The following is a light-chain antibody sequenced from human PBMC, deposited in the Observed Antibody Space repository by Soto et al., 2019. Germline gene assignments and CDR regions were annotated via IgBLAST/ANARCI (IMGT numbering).Light chain of an antibody. Sequence: QSALTQPPSVSGSPGQSVAISCTGASSDIGSYDRVSWYHQPPGTAPKLIIYDVSNRPSGVPARCSGAKSGNTASLTISGLQAEDEADYYCSSFTTSDTYVFGTGTKVTVL. CDR1: SSDIGSYDR. CDR3: SSFTTSDTYV. CDR2: DVS. V-gene: IGLV2-18*02. J-gene: IGLJ1*01.